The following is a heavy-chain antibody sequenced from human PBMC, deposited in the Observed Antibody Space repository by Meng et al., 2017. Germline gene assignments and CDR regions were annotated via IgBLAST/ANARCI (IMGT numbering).Heavy chain of an antibody. Sequence: GESLKISCAASGFTVSSNYMSWVRQAPGKGLEWVSVIYSGGSTDYADSVRGRFTISRHNSKNTLYRQKNSLRTEDTAVYCCASAGDDAFDIWGQGTMVTVSS. CDR2: IYSGGST. J-gene: IGHJ3*02. V-gene: IGHV3-53*04. CDR3: ASAGDDAFDI. CDR1: GFTVSSNY. D-gene: IGHD2-21*01.